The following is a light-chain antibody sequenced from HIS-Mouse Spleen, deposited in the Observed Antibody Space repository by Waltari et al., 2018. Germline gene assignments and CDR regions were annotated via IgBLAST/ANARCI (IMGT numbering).Light chain of an antibody. CDR2: KVS. J-gene: IGKJ1*01. V-gene: IGKV2-30*02. CDR3: MQGTHST. CDR1: QSLVHSDGNTY. Sequence: DVVMTQSPLSLHVTLGQPASISCRSSQSLVHSDGNTYLNWFQQRPGQSPRRLIYKVSNRDSGVPDRFSGSGSGTDFTLKISRVEAEDVGVYYCMQGTHSTFGQGTKVEIK.